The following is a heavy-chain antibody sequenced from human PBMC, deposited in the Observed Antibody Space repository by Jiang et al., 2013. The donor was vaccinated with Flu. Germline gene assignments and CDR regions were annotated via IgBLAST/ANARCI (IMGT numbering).Heavy chain of an antibody. V-gene: IGHV1-46*01. D-gene: IGHD1-1*01. CDR2: INSRGGIT. CDR1: GYTFTDYY. Sequence: SVRVSCTASGYTFTDYYVHWVRQAPGQGLEWMGTINSRGGITHYAQRFQGRVSMTSDTSKNIVYMELRSLKSHDTAEYFCARRVDNELDCWGQGTLVTVSS. CDR3: ARRVDNELDC. J-gene: IGHJ4*02.